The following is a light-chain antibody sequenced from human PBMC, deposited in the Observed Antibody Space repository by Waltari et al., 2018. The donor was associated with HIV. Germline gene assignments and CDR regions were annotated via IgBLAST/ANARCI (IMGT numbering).Light chain of an antibody. Sequence: AIQMTQSPSSLSASVGDRVTITCRASQGIRNDLGWYQQKPGKAPKLLIYGAASLGSGVPSRVSGSGSVTDFTLTISSLQPEDFATYYCLQDYNYPRTFGGGTKVEI. J-gene: IGKJ4*01. CDR2: GAA. V-gene: IGKV1-6*01. CDR3: LQDYNYPRT. CDR1: QGIRND.